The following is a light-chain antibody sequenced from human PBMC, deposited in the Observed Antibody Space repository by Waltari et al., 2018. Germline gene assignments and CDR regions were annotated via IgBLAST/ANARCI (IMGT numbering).Light chain of an antibody. CDR3: TSWDDSLNAWV. Sequence: QSVLTQPPSASGTPGQTVSVSCSGSGSNIGSNYAYWYQHVPGTAPQLLIYRNEQRPSGVPDRFSGSKSGTSASLAISGLRSEDAADYFCTSWDDSLNAWVFGGGTKLTVL. CDR1: GSNIGSNY. J-gene: IGLJ3*02. V-gene: IGLV1-47*01. CDR2: RNE.